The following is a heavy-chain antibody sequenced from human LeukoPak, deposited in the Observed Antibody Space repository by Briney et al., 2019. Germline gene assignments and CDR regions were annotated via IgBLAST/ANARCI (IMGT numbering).Heavy chain of an antibody. CDR2: ISWDGGST. V-gene: IGHV3-43D*03. CDR1: GFTFDDYA. J-gene: IGHJ6*03. CDR3: ARNYYDSSGYYYYYMDV. Sequence: GGSLRLSCAASGFTFDDYAMHWVRQAPGKGLEWVSLISWDGGSTYYADSVKGRFTISRDNSKNSLYLQMNSLRAEDTALYYCARNYYDSSGYYYYYMDVWGKGTTVTVSS. D-gene: IGHD3-22*01.